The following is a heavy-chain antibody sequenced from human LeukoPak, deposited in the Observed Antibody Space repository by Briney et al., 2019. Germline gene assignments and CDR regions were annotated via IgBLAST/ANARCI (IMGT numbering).Heavy chain of an antibody. D-gene: IGHD2-15*01. CDR3: AKDQAYCSGGSCYSGLYYFDY. J-gene: IGHJ4*02. CDR2: ISGSGGNT. CDR1: GFTFSIYA. V-gene: IGHV3-23*01. Sequence: GGSLRLSCAVSGFTFSIYAMSWVRPAPGKGLEWVSAISGSGGNTYYADSVKGRFTISRDNSKNTLYLQMNSLRAEDTGVYYCAKDQAYCSGGSCYSGLYYFDYWGQGTLVTVSS.